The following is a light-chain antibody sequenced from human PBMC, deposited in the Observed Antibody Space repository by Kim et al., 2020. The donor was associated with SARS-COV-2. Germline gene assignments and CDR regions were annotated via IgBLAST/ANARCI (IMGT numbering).Light chain of an antibody. V-gene: IGLV3-1*01. CDR2: QDF. J-gene: IGLJ1*01. Sequence: SYELTQPPSVSVSPGQTATITCSGDKLGTKYVSWYQQKPGQSPVLVIYQDFHRPSGIPERFSGSNSGNTATLTISGTQAMDEADYYCQAWDRNTAYVFG. CDR3: QAWDRNTAYV. CDR1: KLGTKY.